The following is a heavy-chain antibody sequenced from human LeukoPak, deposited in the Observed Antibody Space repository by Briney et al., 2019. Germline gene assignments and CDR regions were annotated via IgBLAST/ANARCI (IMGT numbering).Heavy chain of an antibody. D-gene: IGHD4-17*01. CDR1: GFTFSTYS. J-gene: IGHJ4*02. CDR2: IRHDSSDI. Sequence: GGSLRLSCAASGFTFSTYSMNWVRKAPGKGLEWISFIRHDSSDIYYADSVKGRFTISRDNAKNSLYLQMNSLRAEDTAVYYCARDGRGDYGIQWGQGTLVTVSS. CDR3: ARDGRGDYGIQ. V-gene: IGHV3-48*01.